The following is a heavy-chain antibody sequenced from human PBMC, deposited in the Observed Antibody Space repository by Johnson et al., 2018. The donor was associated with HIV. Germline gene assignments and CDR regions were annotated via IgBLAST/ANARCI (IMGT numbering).Heavy chain of an antibody. V-gene: IGHV3-7*05. D-gene: IGHD3-3*01. Sequence: MQLVESGGVVVQPGGSLRLSCAASGFTFSSYWMSWVRQAPGKGLEWVANIKQDGSEKYYVDSVKGRFTISRDNAKNSLYLQMNSLRAEDTAVYYCARDRKHYDFWSGYYYDAFDIWGQGTMVTVSS. J-gene: IGHJ3*02. CDR2: IKQDGSEK. CDR1: GFTFSSYW. CDR3: ARDRKHYDFWSGYYYDAFDI.